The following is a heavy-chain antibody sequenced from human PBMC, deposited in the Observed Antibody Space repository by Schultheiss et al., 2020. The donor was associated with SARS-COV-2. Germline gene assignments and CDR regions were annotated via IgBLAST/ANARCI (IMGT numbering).Heavy chain of an antibody. J-gene: IGHJ4*02. CDR2: IIPIFSTA. CDR1: GGTFSSYA. Sequence: SVKVSCKVSGGTFSSYAISWVRQAPGQGLEWMGGIIPIFSTANYAPKFQGTVTITADESTSTAYMELSSLRSEDTAVYYCAKEKLNYFDYWGQGTLVTVSS. V-gene: IGHV1-69*13. CDR3: AKEKLNYFDY. D-gene: IGHD1-7*01.